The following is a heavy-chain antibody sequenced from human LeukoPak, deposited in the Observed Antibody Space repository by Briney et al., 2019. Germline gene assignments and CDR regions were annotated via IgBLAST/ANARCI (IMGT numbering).Heavy chain of an antibody. V-gene: IGHV1-8*01. CDR1: GYTSSSTA. CDR3: ARVGQIGAVADF. D-gene: IGHD6-13*01. Sequence: ASVTVSCKASGYTSSSTAIHWVRQATGQGLEWMGSLTFDTDDSVSTQKFQGRVTMTRDISTSTVYMELSGLRSDDTAVYFCARVGQIGAVADFWGQGTLVTVSS. J-gene: IGHJ4*02. CDR2: LTFDTDDS.